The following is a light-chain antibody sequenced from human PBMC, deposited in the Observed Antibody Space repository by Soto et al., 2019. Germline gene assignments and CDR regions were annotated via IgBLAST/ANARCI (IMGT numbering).Light chain of an antibody. CDR2: DVS. CDR3: SSYTSSTLLV. CDR1: SSDVGGYNY. Sequence: QSALTQSASVSGSPGQSITISCTGTSSDVGGYNYVSWYQQHPGKAPKLMIYDVSNRPSGVSNRFSGSKSGNTASLTISGLQAEDEADYYCSSYTSSTLLVFGGGTKLTVL. J-gene: IGLJ2*01. V-gene: IGLV2-14*03.